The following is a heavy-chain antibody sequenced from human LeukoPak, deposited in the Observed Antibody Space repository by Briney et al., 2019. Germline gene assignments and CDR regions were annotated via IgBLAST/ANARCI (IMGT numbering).Heavy chain of an antibody. Sequence: GGSLRLSCAASGFIFSNYGMSWVRQAPGNGLEWVSAISGSGGSTYYADSVKGRFTISRDNSKNTLYLQLSSLRAEDTALYYCAKATMVLGWFDPWGQGTLVTVSS. J-gene: IGHJ5*02. CDR2: ISGSGGST. D-gene: IGHD4-23*01. V-gene: IGHV3-23*01. CDR3: AKATMVLGWFDP. CDR1: GFIFSNYG.